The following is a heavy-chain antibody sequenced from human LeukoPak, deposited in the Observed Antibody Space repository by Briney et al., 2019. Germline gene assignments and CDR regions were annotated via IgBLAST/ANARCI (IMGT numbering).Heavy chain of an antibody. V-gene: IGHV4-34*01. CDR3: ARAPPRGYDYVWGSYRWYYFDY. CDR1: GGSFSGYY. J-gene: IGHJ4*02. D-gene: IGHD3-16*02. CDR2: INHSGST. Sequence: SETLSLTCAVYGGSFSGYYWSWIRQPPGKGLEWIGEINHSGSTNYNPSLKSRVTISVDTSKNQFSLKLSSVTAADTAVYYCARAPPRGYDYVWGSYRWYYFDYWGQGTPVTVSS.